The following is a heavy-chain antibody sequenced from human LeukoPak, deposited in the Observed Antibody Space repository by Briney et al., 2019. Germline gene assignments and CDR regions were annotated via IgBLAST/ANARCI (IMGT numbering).Heavy chain of an antibody. CDR3: AKVLVYDRSGDDAFDI. CDR2: ISGSGGRT. D-gene: IGHD3-22*01. CDR1: GFIFISYA. J-gene: IGHJ3*02. Sequence: GGSLRLSCAASGFIFISYAMSWVRQAPGKGLGWVSVISGSGGRTYYADSVKGRFTISRDNSKNTLYLQMNRLRAEDTAVYYCAKVLVYDRSGDDAFDIWGQGTMVTVSS. V-gene: IGHV3-23*01.